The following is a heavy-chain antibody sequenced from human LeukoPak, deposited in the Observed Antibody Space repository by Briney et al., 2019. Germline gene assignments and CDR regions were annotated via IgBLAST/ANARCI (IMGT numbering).Heavy chain of an antibody. CDR3: AKDSTYDSSGYYDY. CDR2: IGGSGGST. D-gene: IGHD3-22*01. Sequence: GGSLRLSCAASGFTFSSYAMNWVRQAPRKGLEWVSAIGGSGGSTYYADSVKGRFTISRDNSKNTLYLQMNSLRVEDTAIYFCAKDSTYDSSGYYDYWGQGTLVTVSS. V-gene: IGHV3-23*01. CDR1: GFTFSSYA. J-gene: IGHJ4*02.